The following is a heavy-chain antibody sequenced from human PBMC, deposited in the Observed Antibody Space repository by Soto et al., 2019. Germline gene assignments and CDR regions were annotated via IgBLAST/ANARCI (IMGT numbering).Heavy chain of an antibody. Sequence: QVTLKESGPVLVNPTETLTLRCTVSGLSITDSEMGVSWIRQPPGQPLEWLAHIDSSGEKSYRTFLKSRLAISXDTSXXXXXXXXXXXXXXXXXXXXXXXXXXXXXVSPWFDPWGQGIPVTVSS. J-gene: IGHJ5*02. V-gene: IGHV2-26*01. CDR1: GLSITDSEMG. CDR3: XXXXXXXXVSPWFDP. CDR2: IDSSGEK.